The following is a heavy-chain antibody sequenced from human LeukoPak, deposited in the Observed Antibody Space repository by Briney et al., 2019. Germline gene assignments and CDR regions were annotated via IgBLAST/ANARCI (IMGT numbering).Heavy chain of an antibody. CDR2: IYTSGYT. D-gene: IGHD3-10*01. V-gene: IGHV4-4*07. CDR1: GGSISGYY. CDR3: ARGVYYYSSGTYYNYYMDV. J-gene: IGHJ6*03. Sequence: PSETLSLTCTVSGGSISGYYWSWIRQPAGKGLEWIGLIYTSGYTNYNPSLQSRVAMSVDTSKNQFSLKLSSVTAADTAVYYCARGVYYYSSGTYYNYYMDVWGKGTTVTVSS.